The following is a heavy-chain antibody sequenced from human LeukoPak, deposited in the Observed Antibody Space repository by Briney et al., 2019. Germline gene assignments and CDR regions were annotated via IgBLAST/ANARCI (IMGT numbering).Heavy chain of an antibody. CDR2: IYPGDSET. D-gene: IGHD4-17*01. CDR3: ARRAPLSGESLDN. Sequence: GESLKISCKGSGYRFTNYWIGWVRQMPGKGLEWMGIIYPGDSETRYSPSFQGQVTISADKSISTAYLQWSSLKASDTAMYYCARRAPLSGESLDNWGQGTLVTVSS. CDR1: GYRFTNYW. J-gene: IGHJ4*02. V-gene: IGHV5-51*01.